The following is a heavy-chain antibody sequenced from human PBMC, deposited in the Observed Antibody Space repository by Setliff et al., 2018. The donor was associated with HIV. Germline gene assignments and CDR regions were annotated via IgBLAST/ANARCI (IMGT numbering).Heavy chain of an antibody. Sequence: SETLSLTCAVYGGSISGYYWSWIRQPPGKGLEWIGEINHSGSTNYNPSLKSRVTISVDTSKNQFSLKLSSVTAADTAVYFCARVLAAYFDIWGKGTTVTVSS. J-gene: IGHJ6*04. CDR1: GGSISGYY. D-gene: IGHD2-15*01. CDR2: INHSGST. V-gene: IGHV4-34*01. CDR3: ARVLAAYFDI.